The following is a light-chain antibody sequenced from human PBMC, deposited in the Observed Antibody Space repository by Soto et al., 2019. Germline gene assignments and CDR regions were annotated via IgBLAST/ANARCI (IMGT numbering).Light chain of an antibody. Sequence: QSALAQPRSVSASPGQSVTISCTGTSGDVGRYDYVSWYQQHPGKAPKLIVYDVTERPSGVPDRFSGSKSGNTASLTISGLQAEDEADYSCCSFAGSYSYVFGNGTKVTVL. CDR1: SGDVGRYDY. CDR3: CSFAGSYSYV. CDR2: DVT. V-gene: IGLV2-11*01. J-gene: IGLJ1*01.